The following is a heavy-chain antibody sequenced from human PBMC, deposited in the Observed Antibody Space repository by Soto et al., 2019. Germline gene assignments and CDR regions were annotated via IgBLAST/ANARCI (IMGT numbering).Heavy chain of an antibody. D-gene: IGHD3-9*01. V-gene: IGHV3-30-3*01. J-gene: IGHJ6*03. CDR2: ISYDGSNK. CDR1: GFTFSSYA. CDR3: ARSWDYYDILTGYRRPKYYYYMDV. Sequence: PGGSLRLSCAASGFTFSSYAMHWVRQAPGKGLEWVAVISYDGSNKYYADSVKGRFTISRDNAKNSLYLQMNSLRAEDTAVYYCARSWDYYDILTGYRRPKYYYYMDVWGKGTTVTVSS.